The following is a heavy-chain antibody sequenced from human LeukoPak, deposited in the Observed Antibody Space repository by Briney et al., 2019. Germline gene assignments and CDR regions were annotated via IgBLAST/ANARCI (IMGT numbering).Heavy chain of an antibody. V-gene: IGHV3-11*04. D-gene: IGHD1-14*01. Sequence: GGSLRLSCAASGFTFSDYYMTWIRQAPGKGLEWVSYISSSGNTIYYADSVKGRFTVSRDKAKNSLYLQMNSLRAEDTAVYYCARDVEGTTAYFDYWGQGTLVTVSS. CDR3: ARDVEGTTAYFDY. CDR2: ISSSGNTI. CDR1: GFTFSDYY. J-gene: IGHJ4*02.